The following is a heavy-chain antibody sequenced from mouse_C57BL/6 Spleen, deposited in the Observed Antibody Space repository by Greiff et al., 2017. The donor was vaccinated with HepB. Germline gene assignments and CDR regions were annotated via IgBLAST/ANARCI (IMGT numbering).Heavy chain of an antibody. CDR2: INPNNGGT. J-gene: IGHJ1*03. V-gene: IGHV1-26*01. CDR1: GSTFTDYY. Sequence: EVQLQQSGPELVKPGASVKISCKASGSTFTDYYMTWVRQSHGRGLEAIGDINPNNGGTSYNQKFKGKATLTVDKSSSTAYMALRSLTSEYSAVYYCARSRGNLLLRSLEDFDVWGTGTTVTVSS. D-gene: IGHD1-1*01. CDR3: ARSRGNLLLRSLEDFDV.